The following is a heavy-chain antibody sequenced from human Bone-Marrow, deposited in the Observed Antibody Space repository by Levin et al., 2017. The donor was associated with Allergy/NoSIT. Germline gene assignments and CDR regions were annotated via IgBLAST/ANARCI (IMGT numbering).Heavy chain of an antibody. V-gene: IGHV3-53*01. CDR1: EFTVSMNY. Sequence: GGSLRLSCAASEFTVSMNYMNWVRQAPGKGLEWVSVISSGGDTYYSDSVRGRFVISRDNSKNTLYLRLNTLRAEDTAVYFCAGTSSSWYASYYYGMDVWGQGTTVTVSS. D-gene: IGHD2-2*01. J-gene: IGHJ6*02. CDR3: AGTSSSWYASYYYGMDV. CDR2: ISSGGDT.